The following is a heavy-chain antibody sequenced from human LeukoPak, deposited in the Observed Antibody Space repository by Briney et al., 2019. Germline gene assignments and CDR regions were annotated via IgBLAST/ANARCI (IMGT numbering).Heavy chain of an antibody. D-gene: IGHD3-22*01. J-gene: IGHJ4*02. Sequence: GGSLRLFCAASGFTFSSYSMNWVRQAPGKGLEWVSSISSSSSYIYYADSVKGRFTISRDNAKNSLYLQMNSLRAEDTAVYYCARNYYDSSGYALFDYWGQGTLVTVS. CDR2: ISSSSSYI. V-gene: IGHV3-21*01. CDR1: GFTFSSYS. CDR3: ARNYYDSSGYALFDY.